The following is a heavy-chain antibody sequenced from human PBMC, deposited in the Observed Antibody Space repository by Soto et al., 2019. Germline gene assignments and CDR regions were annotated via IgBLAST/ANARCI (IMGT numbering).Heavy chain of an antibody. Sequence: EVQLVESGGGLVQPGRSLRLSCAASGFTFDDYAMHWVRQAPGKGLEWVSGISWNSGSIGYADSVKGRFTISRDNAKNSLYLQMNSLRAEDTALYYCAKDMGVTYYDFWSGYHDAFDIWGQGTMVTVSS. CDR1: GFTFDDYA. CDR3: AKDMGVTYYDFWSGYHDAFDI. J-gene: IGHJ3*02. V-gene: IGHV3-9*01. CDR2: ISWNSGSI. D-gene: IGHD3-3*01.